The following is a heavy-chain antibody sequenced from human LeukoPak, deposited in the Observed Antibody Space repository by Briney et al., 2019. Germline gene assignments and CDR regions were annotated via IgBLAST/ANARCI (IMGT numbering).Heavy chain of an antibody. D-gene: IGHD1-26*01. CDR3: ASSIRESELLRGNYFDY. Sequence: GGSLRLSCAASGFTFSSYWMSWVRQAPGKGLEWVANIKQDGSEKYYVDSVKGRFTISRDNAKNSLYLQMNSLRAEDTAVYYCASSIRESELLRGNYFDYWGQGTLVTVSS. CDR2: IKQDGSEK. V-gene: IGHV3-7*01. CDR1: GFTFSSYW. J-gene: IGHJ4*02.